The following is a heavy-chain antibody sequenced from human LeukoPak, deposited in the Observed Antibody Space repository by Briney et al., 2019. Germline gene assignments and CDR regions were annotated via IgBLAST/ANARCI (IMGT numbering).Heavy chain of an antibody. CDR1: GDSISGYF. Sequence: SETLSLTCTVSGDSISGYFWSWIRQPPGKGLEWIGHISNSGSTNHNPSLKSRVTMSVGTSKNQFSLKLNSVTAADTAMYYCARRAAYCGGDCYWLFDFWGQGTLVTVSS. CDR3: ARRAAYCGGDCYWLFDF. CDR2: ISNSGST. J-gene: IGHJ4*02. D-gene: IGHD2-21*02. V-gene: IGHV4-59*08.